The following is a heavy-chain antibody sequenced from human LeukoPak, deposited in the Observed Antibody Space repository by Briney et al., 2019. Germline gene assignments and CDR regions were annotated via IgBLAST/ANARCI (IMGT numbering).Heavy chain of an antibody. CDR1: GYTFINYG. V-gene: IGHV1-69*06. J-gene: IGHJ4*02. Sequence: GASVKVSCKASGYTFINYGFSWVRQAPGQGLEWMGGIIPIFGTANYAQKFQGRVTITADKSTSTAYMELSSLRSEDTAVYYCARTPRGYSGYDSTGLYYFDYWGQGTLVTVSS. CDR2: IIPIFGTA. D-gene: IGHD5-12*01. CDR3: ARTPRGYSGYDSTGLYYFDY.